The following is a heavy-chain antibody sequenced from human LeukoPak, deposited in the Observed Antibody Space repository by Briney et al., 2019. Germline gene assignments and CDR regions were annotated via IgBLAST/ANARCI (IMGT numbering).Heavy chain of an antibody. J-gene: IGHJ6*02. D-gene: IGHD3-22*01. CDR2: ISYDGSNK. V-gene: IGHV3-30-3*01. CDR1: GFTFSSYA. CDR3: ARDLDYYDSSGYYPTGYYYGMDV. Sequence: PGGSLRLSCAASGFTFSSYAMSWVRQAPGKGLEWVAVISYDGSNKYYADSVKGRFTISRDNSKNTLYLQMNSLRAEDTAVYYCARDLDYYDSSGYYPTGYYYGMDVWGQGTTVTVSS.